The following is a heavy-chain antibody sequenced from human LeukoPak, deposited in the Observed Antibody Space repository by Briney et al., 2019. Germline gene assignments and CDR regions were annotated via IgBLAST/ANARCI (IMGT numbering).Heavy chain of an antibody. J-gene: IGHJ4*02. CDR1: GYTFTGYY. Sequence: ASVKVSCKASGYTFTGYYMHWVRQAPGQGLEWMGWINPNSGGTNYAQKFQGRVTMTRDTSISTAYMELSWLRSDDTAVYYCASPGYCSGGSCPPSYWGQGTLVTVSS. CDR3: ASPGYCSGGSCPPSY. CDR2: INPNSGGT. V-gene: IGHV1-2*02. D-gene: IGHD2-15*01.